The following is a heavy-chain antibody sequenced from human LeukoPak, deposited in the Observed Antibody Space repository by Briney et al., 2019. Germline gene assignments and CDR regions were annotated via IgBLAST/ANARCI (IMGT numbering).Heavy chain of an antibody. V-gene: IGHV4-34*01. CDR2: INHSGST. Sequence: PSETLSLTCAVYGGSFSGYYWSWIRQPPGKGLEWIGEINHSGSTNYNPSLKSRVTISVDTSKNQFSLKLSSVTAADTAVHYCARVGCSSTSCYPYYYYGMDVWGQGTTVTVSS. CDR1: GGSFSGYY. CDR3: ARVGCSSTSCYPYYYYGMDV. D-gene: IGHD2-2*01. J-gene: IGHJ6*02.